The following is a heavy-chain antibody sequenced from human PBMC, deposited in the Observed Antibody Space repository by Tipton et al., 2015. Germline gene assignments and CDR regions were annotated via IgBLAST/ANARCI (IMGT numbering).Heavy chain of an antibody. V-gene: IGHV4-39*01. Sequence: TLSLTCTVSGGSISSRNYYWGWIRQPPGMGLECIGTIYYSGSTFYNPSLKSRVTISVDTSKNQFSLKLSSVTAADTAVYYCARRIAAAHADYWGQGTLVTVSS. CDR3: ARRIAAAHADY. CDR1: GGSISSRNYY. D-gene: IGHD6-13*01. CDR2: IYYSGST. J-gene: IGHJ4*02.